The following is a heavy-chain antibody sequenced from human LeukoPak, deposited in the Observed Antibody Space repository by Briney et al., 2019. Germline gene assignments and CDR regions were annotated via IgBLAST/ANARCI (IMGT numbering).Heavy chain of an antibody. CDR2: ISYDGSNK. Sequence: GRSLILSCAASGFTFSSYGMHWVRQAPGKGLEWVAVISYDGSNKYYADSVKGRFTISRDNSKNTLYLQMNSLRAEDTAVYYCAKEMATTYYYYGMDVWGQGTTVTVSS. J-gene: IGHJ6*02. D-gene: IGHD4-17*01. CDR1: GFTFSSYG. CDR3: AKEMATTYYYYGMDV. V-gene: IGHV3-30*18.